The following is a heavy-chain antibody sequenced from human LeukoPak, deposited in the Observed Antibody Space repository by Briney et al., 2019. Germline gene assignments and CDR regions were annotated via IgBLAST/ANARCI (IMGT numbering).Heavy chain of an antibody. Sequence: ASGKVSCKASGGTFSSYAISWVRQAPGQGLEWMGRIIPILGIANYAQKFQGRVTITADKSTSAAYMELSSLRSEDTAVYYCVRTVTTFNLDLWGRGTLVTVSS. D-gene: IGHD4-17*01. V-gene: IGHV1-69*04. CDR2: IIPILGIA. J-gene: IGHJ2*01. CDR1: GGTFSSYA. CDR3: VRTVTTFNLDL.